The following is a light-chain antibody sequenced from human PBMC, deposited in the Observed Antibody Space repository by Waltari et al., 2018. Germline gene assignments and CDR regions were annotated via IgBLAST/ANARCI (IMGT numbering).Light chain of an antibody. V-gene: IGKV1-5*01. Sequence: DIQMTQSPSTLSASVGDRVAITSRASQSISNWLAWYQQKPGKAPKLLIYDASNLKGGVPSRFSGSGSGIEFTLTISSLQPDDFATYYCQQYENYSWTFGQGTKVELK. CDR3: QQYENYSWT. J-gene: IGKJ1*01. CDR1: QSISNW. CDR2: DAS.